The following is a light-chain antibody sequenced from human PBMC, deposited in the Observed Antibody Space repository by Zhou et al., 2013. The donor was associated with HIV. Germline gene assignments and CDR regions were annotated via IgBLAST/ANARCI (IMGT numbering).Light chain of an antibody. V-gene: IGKV1-27*01. CDR3: QKYDGAPYT. CDR2: AAS. CDR1: QGISSW. J-gene: IGKJ2*01. Sequence: IRMTQSPSSFSASTGDRVTITCRASQGISSWLAWYQQKPGKVPKLLIYAASTLQSGVPSRFSGSGSGTDFTLTISSLQPEDVATYYCQKYDGAPYTFGQGTKLEIK.